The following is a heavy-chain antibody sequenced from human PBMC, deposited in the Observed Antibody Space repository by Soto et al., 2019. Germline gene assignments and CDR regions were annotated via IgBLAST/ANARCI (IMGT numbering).Heavy chain of an antibody. J-gene: IGHJ6*02. V-gene: IGHV3-74*01. D-gene: IGHD3-22*01. CDR1: GFTFSSYW. CDR3: ARAHSYSSGYYYFKISYYYYGMDV. CDR2: INSDGSST. Sequence: EVQLVESGGGLVQPGGSLRLSCAASGFTFSSYWMHWVRQAPGKGLVWVSRINSDGSSTSYADSVKGRFTISRDNAKNTLYLQMNSLRAEDTAVYYCARAHSYSSGYYYFKISYYYYGMDVWGQGTTVTVSS.